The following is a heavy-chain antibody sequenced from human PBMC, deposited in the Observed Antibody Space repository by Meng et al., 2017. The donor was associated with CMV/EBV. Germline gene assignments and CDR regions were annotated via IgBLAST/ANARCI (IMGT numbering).Heavy chain of an antibody. Sequence: LPEVGAGRVWSAESLSLPCALYGWSFSGYYWSWIPQPPGKGLEWIGEINHSGSTNYHPSLKSRVTISVDTSKNQFSLKLSSVTAADTAVYYCARESMVRGEDWGQGTLVTVSS. CDR1: GWSFSGYY. CDR3: ARESMVRGED. D-gene: IGHD3-10*01. J-gene: IGHJ4*02. CDR2: INHSGST. V-gene: IGHV4-34*01.